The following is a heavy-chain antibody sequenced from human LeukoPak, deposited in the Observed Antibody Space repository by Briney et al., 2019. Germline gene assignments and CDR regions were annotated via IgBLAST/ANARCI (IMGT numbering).Heavy chain of an antibody. CDR1: GFTFTTYS. CDR3: ARGHTAVTRHFDF. CDR2: ISSGSSAI. Sequence: GALRLSCEASGFTFTTYSMTWVRQAPGKGLEWVSIISSGSSAIFSADALKGRFTISRDDAKNLLYLDMNSLRAEDRAVYYCARGHTAVTRHFDFWGQGTLVTVSS. J-gene: IGHJ4*02. D-gene: IGHD4-17*01. V-gene: IGHV3-21*01.